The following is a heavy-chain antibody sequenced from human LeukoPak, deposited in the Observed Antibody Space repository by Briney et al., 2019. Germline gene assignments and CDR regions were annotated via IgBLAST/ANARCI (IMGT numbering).Heavy chain of an antibody. CDR2: ISSSSSYI. J-gene: IGHJ4*02. CDR1: GFTFDDSG. V-gene: IGHV3-21*01. CDR3: ARDDYGGIDY. D-gene: IGHD4-17*01. Sequence: GGSLRLSCAASGFTFDDSGMNWVRQAPGKGLEWVSSISSSSSYIYYADSVKGRFTISRDNAKNSLYLQMNSLRAEDTAVYYCARDDYGGIDYWGQGTLVTVSS.